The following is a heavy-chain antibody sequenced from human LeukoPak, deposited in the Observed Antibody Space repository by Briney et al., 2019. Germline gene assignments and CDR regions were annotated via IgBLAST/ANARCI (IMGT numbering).Heavy chain of an antibody. D-gene: IGHD1-1*01. CDR3: ARMSRRSRSLDY. CDR1: GYTFISYY. CDR2: INPSGGST. J-gene: IGHJ4*02. Sequence: ASVKVSCKAYGYTFISYYIHWVRQAPGQGLEWMGIINPSGGSTSYAQKFQGRVTMTRNTSISTAYMELSSLRSEDTAVYYCARMSRRSRSLDYWGQGTLVTVSS. V-gene: IGHV1-46*01.